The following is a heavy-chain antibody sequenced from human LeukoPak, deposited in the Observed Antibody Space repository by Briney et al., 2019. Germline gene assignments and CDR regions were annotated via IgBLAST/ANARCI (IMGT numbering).Heavy chain of an antibody. J-gene: IGHJ4*02. D-gene: IGHD3-22*01. CDR1: GYSISSGYY. CDR2: IYHIGST. CDR3: ARDDYDSRTRYFDY. V-gene: IGHV4-38-2*02. Sequence: SETLSLTCTVSGYSISSGYYWGWIRQPPGKGLEWIGSIYHIGSTFYNPSLKSRVTISVDTSKNQFSLKLSSVTAADTAVYYCARDDYDSRTRYFDYWGQGTLVTVSS.